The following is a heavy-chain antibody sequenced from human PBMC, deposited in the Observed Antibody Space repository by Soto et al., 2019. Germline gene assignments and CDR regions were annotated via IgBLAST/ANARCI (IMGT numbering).Heavy chain of an antibody. CDR1: GGSISSSSYY. Sequence: QLQLQESGPGLVKPSETLSLTCTVSGGSISSSSYYWGWIRQPPGKGLEWIGSIYYGGSTYYNPSLKSRVTISVDTSKNQFSLKLSSVTAADTAVYYCARLYPLPATIDYWGEGTLVTVSS. V-gene: IGHV4-39*01. CDR2: IYYGGST. CDR3: ARLYPLPATIDY. J-gene: IGHJ4*02.